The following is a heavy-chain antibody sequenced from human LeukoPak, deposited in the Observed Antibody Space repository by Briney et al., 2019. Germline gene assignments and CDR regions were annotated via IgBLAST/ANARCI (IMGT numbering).Heavy chain of an antibody. CDR2: MFHSGST. CDR3: ARSDPYYYDSGDYYYYYGMDV. Sequence: SETLSLTCTVSGGSISRYYWSWIRQAPGKGLEWIGYMFHSGSTNYNPSLKSRVTMSVDTSKNRFSLKLNSVTAADTAVYYCARSDPYYYDSGDYYYYYGMDVWGQGTTVTVSS. J-gene: IGHJ6*02. CDR1: GGSISRYY. D-gene: IGHD3-22*01. V-gene: IGHV4-59*01.